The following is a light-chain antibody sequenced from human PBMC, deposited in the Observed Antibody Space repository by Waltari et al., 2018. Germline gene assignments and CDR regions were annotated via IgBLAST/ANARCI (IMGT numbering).Light chain of an antibody. CDR1: SSDIGDYNY. V-gene: IGLV2-11*01. CDR2: NIN. J-gene: IGLJ3*02. CDR3: CSYVGSNIYWV. Sequence: QSALTQPRSVSGSPGQSVTISCTRTSSDIGDYNYVSWYQHYPDKAPKLIIYNINKRPSGVPDLFSGSKSGNTASLTISGLQAEDEADYYCCSYVGSNIYWVFGGGTKLTVL.